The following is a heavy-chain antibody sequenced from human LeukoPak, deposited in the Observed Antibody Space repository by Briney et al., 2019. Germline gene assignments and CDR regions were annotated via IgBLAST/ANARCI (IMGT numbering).Heavy chain of an antibody. V-gene: IGHV3-30*18. CDR1: GFTFSSYG. D-gene: IGHD2-21*02. J-gene: IGHJ1*01. CDR2: ISYDGSNK. CDR3: AKAPYCGGDCYSHDFQH. Sequence: PGGSLRLSCAASGFTFSSYGMHWVRQAPGKGLEWVAVISYDGSNKYYADSVKGRFTISRDNSKNTLYLQMNSLRAEDTAVYYCAKAPYCGGDCYSHDFQHWGQGTLVTVSP.